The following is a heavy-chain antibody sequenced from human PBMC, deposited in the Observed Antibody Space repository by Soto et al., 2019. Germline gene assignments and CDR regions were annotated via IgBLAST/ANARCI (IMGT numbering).Heavy chain of an antibody. D-gene: IGHD6-25*01. V-gene: IGHV1-8*01. CDR2: MNPSNGNA. CDR3: ARRKERSGPNYLDS. Sequence: GASVKVSCKASGYTFITYDINWVRQATGQGLEWMGWMNPSNGNAGYAQKFQGRLTMTRNTSISTAYMELSSLRSDDTAVYFCARRKERSGPNYLDSWGQGFLVTVSS. J-gene: IGHJ4*02. CDR1: GYTFITYD.